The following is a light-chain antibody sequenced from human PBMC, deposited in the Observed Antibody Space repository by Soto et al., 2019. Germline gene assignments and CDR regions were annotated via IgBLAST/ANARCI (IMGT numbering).Light chain of an antibody. J-gene: IGKJ1*01. CDR3: QQYHDWPPTWT. CDR1: QPVTDN. Sequence: EIVMTQSPVSLSVSPGERATLSCRASQPVTDNLAWYQQTPGRAPRLLIYGASTRATGIPARFSGSGFGTEFPLTISSLQSEDFAVSYCQQYHDWPPTWTFGQGTKVEIK. V-gene: IGKV3-15*01. CDR2: GAS.